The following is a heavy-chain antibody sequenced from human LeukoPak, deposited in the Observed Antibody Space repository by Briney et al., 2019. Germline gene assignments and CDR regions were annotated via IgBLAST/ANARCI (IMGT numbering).Heavy chain of an antibody. CDR3: ARGSLEWLLIPNDAFDI. V-gene: IGHV3-23*01. CDR2: ISGSTGDT. D-gene: IGHD3-3*01. CDR1: GFTFSTYA. J-gene: IGHJ3*02. Sequence: GGSLRLSCAASGFTFSTYAMSWVRQAPGKGLEWVSTISGSTGDTYYADSVKGRFTISRDNSKNTLYLQMNSLRAEDTAVYYCARGSLEWLLIPNDAFDIWGQGTMVTVSS.